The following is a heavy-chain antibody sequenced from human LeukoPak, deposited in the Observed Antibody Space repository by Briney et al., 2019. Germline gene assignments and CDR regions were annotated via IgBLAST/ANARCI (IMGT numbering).Heavy chain of an antibody. CDR1: GGSITAQY. Sequence: SDSLSLTWPVYGGSITAQYCSWVRLHPGMWREWLGLIKHSGSTNYSPSLESRVPISVDTSKNQFSLKLSSVTAADTAVYYCARVGTTVTTVGYFDYWGQGTLVTVSS. D-gene: IGHD4-17*01. CDR3: ARVGTTVTTVGYFDY. CDR2: IKHSGST. V-gene: IGHV4-34*01. J-gene: IGHJ4*02.